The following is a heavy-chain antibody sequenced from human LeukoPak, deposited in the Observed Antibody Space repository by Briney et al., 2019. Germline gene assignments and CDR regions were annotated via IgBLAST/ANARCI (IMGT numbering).Heavy chain of an antibody. CDR2: INSDGSST. Sequence: PGGSLRLSCAASGFTFSSYWMHWVRQAPGKGLVWVSRINSDGSSTSYADSVKGRFTISRDNAKNTLYLQMNSLRAEDTAVYYCARYRGSSWYVFDYWGQGTLVTVSS. CDR3: ARYRGSSWYVFDY. V-gene: IGHV3-74*01. CDR1: GFTFSSYW. J-gene: IGHJ4*02. D-gene: IGHD6-13*01.